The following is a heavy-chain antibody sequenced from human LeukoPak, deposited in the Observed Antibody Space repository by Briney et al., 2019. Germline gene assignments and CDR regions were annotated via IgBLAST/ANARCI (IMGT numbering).Heavy chain of an antibody. J-gene: IGHJ3*02. V-gene: IGHV1-69*04. CDR2: IIPILGIA. CDR3: ARDWRYFDWLWAGPYDAFDI. Sequence: GASVKVSCKASGGTFSSYAISWVRQAPGQGLEWMGRIIPILGIANYAQKFQGRVTITADKSTSTAYMELNSLRAEDTAVYYCARDWRYFDWLWAGPYDAFDIWGQGTMVTVSS. D-gene: IGHD3-9*01. CDR1: GGTFSSYA.